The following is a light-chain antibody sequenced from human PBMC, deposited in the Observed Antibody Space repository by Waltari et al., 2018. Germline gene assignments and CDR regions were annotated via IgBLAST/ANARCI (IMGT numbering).Light chain of an antibody. Sequence: QSALTHPPSVSGSPGQSVTISCPGNRSAVSSFTRFSWDQQPPGTATKLMIYEVSNRPSGVPDRFSGSKSGNTASLTISGLQAEDEADYYCSSYTSSIWVFGGGTKLTVL. CDR2: EVS. V-gene: IGLV2-18*02. J-gene: IGLJ3*02. CDR3: SSYTSSIWV. CDR1: RSAVSSFTR.